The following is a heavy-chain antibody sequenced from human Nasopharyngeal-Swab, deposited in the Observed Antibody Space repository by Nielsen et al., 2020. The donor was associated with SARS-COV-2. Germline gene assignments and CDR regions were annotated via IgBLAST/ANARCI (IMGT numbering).Heavy chain of an antibody. D-gene: IGHD4-17*01. Sequence: ESLKIHCAASGFTFSSYWMHWVRQAPGKGLVWVSRINSDGSSTSYADSVKGRFTISRDNAKNTLDLQMNSLRAEDTAVYYCARGGLRGGFDYWGQGTLVTVSS. CDR2: INSDGSST. V-gene: IGHV3-74*01. CDR3: ARGGLRGGFDY. J-gene: IGHJ4*02. CDR1: GFTFSSYW.